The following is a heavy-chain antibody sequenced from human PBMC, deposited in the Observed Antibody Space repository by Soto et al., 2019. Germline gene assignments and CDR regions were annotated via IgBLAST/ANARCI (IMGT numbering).Heavy chain of an antibody. D-gene: IGHD3-10*01. CDR3: ARSHYGSGSYRYYYYGMDV. V-gene: IGHV5-51*01. CDR2: IYPGDSDT. Sequence: ESLKISCNGSVYSFTSYWIGWVRQMPGKGLEWMGIIYPGDSDTRYSPSFQGQVTISADKSISTAYLQWSSLKASDTAMYYCARSHYGSGSYRYYYYGMDVWGQGTTVTVSS. J-gene: IGHJ6*02. CDR1: VYSFTSYW.